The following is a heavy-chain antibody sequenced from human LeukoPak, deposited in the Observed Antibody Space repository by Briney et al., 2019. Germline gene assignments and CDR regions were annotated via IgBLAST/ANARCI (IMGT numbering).Heavy chain of an antibody. V-gene: IGHV3-23*01. J-gene: IGHJ4*02. CDR2: ISGSGGNT. D-gene: IGHD3-10*01. CDR1: GFTFSSYS. Sequence: GGSLTLSCAASGFTFSSYSMSWVRQAPGKGLEWVSAISGSGGNTFYADSVKGRFTISRDNSKNTLYLQMNSLKADDTAVYYCAKDHGISMVRGPDSPSAVDYWGQGTLVTVS. CDR3: AKDHGISMVRGPDSPSAVDY.